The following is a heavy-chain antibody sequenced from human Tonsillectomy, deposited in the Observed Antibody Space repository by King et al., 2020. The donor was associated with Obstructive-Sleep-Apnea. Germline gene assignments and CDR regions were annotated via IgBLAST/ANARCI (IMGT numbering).Heavy chain of an antibody. V-gene: IGHV3-48*04. J-gene: IGHJ4*02. CDR2: ISSSSSTI. Sequence: VQLVESGGGLVQPGGSLRLSCAASGFTFSSYSMNWVRQAPGKGLEWVSYISSSSSTIYYADSVKGRFTISRDNAKNSLYLQMNSLRAEDTAVYYCARDHPYYYDSSGYYRDFNFDYWGQGTLVTVSS. D-gene: IGHD3-22*01. CDR3: ARDHPYYYDSSGYYRDFNFDY. CDR1: GFTFSSYS.